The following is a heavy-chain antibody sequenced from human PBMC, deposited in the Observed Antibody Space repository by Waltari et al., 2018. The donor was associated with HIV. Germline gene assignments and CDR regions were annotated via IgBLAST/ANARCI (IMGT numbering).Heavy chain of an antibody. J-gene: IGHJ4*02. Sequence: QVQLVQSGAEVKKPGASVKVSCKASGYTFTSYDINWVRQATGQGLEWMGWMNPNSGNTGYAQKFQERVTITRDMSTSTAYMELSSLRSEDTAVYYCAAPSDPTVTRGIFDYWGQGTLVTVSS. V-gene: IGHV1-8*01. D-gene: IGHD4-4*01. CDR2: MNPNSGNT. CDR1: GYTFTSYD. CDR3: AAPSDPTVTRGIFDY.